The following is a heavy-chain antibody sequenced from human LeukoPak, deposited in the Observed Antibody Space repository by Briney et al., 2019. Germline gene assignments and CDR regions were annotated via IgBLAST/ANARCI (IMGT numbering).Heavy chain of an antibody. Sequence: GESLKISCKGSGYSFTSYWIGWVRQMPGKGLEWMGIIYPGDSDTRYSPSFQGQVTISVDKSINTAYLQWSSLKASDSAMYYCARPYYGDSTYYFDYWGQGTLVTVSS. V-gene: IGHV5-51*01. D-gene: IGHD4-17*01. CDR1: GYSFTSYW. CDR2: IYPGDSDT. CDR3: ARPYYGDSTYYFDY. J-gene: IGHJ4*02.